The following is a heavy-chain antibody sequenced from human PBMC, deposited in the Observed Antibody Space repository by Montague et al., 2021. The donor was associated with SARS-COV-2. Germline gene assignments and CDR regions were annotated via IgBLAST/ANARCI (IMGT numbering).Heavy chain of an antibody. CDR1: GFKFSTYA. Sequence: SLRLSCAASGFKFSTYAMSWVRQAPGKGLEWVSVIYGYGSYTFYADSVKGRFIISRDNSQNTLFLQMTSLRAEDTAVYYCAKQDSGGQKNDCFDVWGQGTLVAVST. CDR2: IYGYGSYT. CDR3: AKQDSGGQKNDCFDV. V-gene: IGHV3-23*03. D-gene: IGHD2-15*01. J-gene: IGHJ3*01.